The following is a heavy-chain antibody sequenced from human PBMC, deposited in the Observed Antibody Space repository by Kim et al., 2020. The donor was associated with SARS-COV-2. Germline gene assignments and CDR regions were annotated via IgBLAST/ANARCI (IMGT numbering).Heavy chain of an antibody. Sequence: ASVKVSCKVSGYTLTELSMHWVRQAPGKGLEWMGGFDPEDGETIYAQKFQGRVTMTVDTSTDTAYMELSSLRSADTAVYYCAIAPIAAAGTNYYYGMDVWGQGTTVTVSS. V-gene: IGHV1-24*01. CDR3: AIAPIAAAGTNYYYGMDV. J-gene: IGHJ6*02. CDR2: FDPEDGET. CDR1: GYTLTELS. D-gene: IGHD6-13*01.